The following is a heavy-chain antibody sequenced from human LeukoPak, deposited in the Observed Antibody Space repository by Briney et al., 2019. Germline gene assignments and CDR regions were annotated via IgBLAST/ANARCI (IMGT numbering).Heavy chain of an antibody. J-gene: IGHJ6*03. CDR1: GFTFNKYA. CDR2: VSGSGGAT. CDR3: AKNRGGTYKYHMDV. Sequence: PGGSLRLSCAASGFTFNKYAMSWVRQAPGMGLEWLSYVSGSGGATYYADSVKGRFTISRDNSKNTVYLQMGSLRAEDTAVYYCAKNRGGTYKYHMDVWGNGTTVTVSS. V-gene: IGHV3-23*01. D-gene: IGHD1-1*01.